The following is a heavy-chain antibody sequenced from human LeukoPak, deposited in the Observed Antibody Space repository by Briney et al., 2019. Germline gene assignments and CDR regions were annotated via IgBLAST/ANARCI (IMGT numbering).Heavy chain of an antibody. D-gene: IGHD1-1*01. J-gene: IGHJ3*02. CDR3: ARDLEITTGPTEDAFDI. V-gene: IGHV3-33*01. CDR2: IWYEGSNK. Sequence: GGSLRLSCAASGFTFNSYCMHWVRQAPGKGREGVAVIWYEGSNKYYADSVKGRFTISRDNSKNTLYQQMNSLRAEDTAVYYCARDLEITTGPTEDAFDIWGQGTMVTVSS. CDR1: GFTFNSYC.